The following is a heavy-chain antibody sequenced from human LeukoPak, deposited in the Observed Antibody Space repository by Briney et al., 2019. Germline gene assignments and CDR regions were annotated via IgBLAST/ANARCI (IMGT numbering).Heavy chain of an antibody. CDR2: INHSGST. CDR3: ARSRLGQWLAPSFDY. V-gene: IGHV4-34*01. J-gene: IGHJ4*02. Sequence: PSETLSLTCAVYGGSFSGYYWSWIHQPPRKGLGWIGEINHSGSTNYNPSLKSRVTISVDTSKNQFSLKLSSVTAADTAVYYCARSRLGQWLAPSFDYWGQGTLVTVSS. CDR1: GGSFSGYY. D-gene: IGHD6-19*01.